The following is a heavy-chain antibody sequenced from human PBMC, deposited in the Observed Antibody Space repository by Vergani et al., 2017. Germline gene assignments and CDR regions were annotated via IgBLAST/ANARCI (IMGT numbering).Heavy chain of an antibody. CDR1: GYTFTSYD. Sequence: QVQLAQSGAEVKKPGASVKVSCKAAGYTFTSYDINWVRQATGQGLEWMGWTNPNSGNTGYAQKFQGRVTMTRKTSISTAYMELSSLRSDDTAVYYCVTGRGIYWGQGTLVTVSS. CDR3: VTGRGIY. J-gene: IGHJ4*02. V-gene: IGHV1-8*01. D-gene: IGHD6-13*01. CDR2: TNPNSGNT.